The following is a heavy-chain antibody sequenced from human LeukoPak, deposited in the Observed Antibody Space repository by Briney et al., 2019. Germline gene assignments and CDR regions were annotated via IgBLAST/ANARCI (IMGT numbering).Heavy chain of an antibody. CDR2: ISSSGSTI. D-gene: IGHD3-9*01. J-gene: IGHJ6*02. V-gene: IGHV3-48*03. CDR3: ARDPGYYDILTGRLTPRDYYYGMDV. Sequence: GGSLRLSCAASGFTFSSYEMNWVRQAPGKGLEWVSYISSSGSTIYYADSVKGRFTISRDNAKNSLYLQMNSLRAEDTAVYYYARDPGYYDILTGRLTPRDYYYGMDVWGQGTTVTVSS. CDR1: GFTFSSYE.